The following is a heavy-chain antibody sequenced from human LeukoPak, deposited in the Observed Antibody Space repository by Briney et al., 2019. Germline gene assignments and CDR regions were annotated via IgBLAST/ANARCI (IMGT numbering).Heavy chain of an antibody. V-gene: IGHV1-18*01. CDR1: GYTFTSYG. CDR2: ISAYNGNT. Sequence: SCAASGYTFTSYGISWVRQAPGQGLEWMGWISAYNGNTNYAQKLQGRVTMTTDTSTSTAYMELRSLRSDDTAVYYCARVSDFWSGYYLSGTNNWFDPWGQGTLVTVSS. J-gene: IGHJ5*02. CDR3: ARVSDFWSGYYLSGTNNWFDP. D-gene: IGHD3-3*01.